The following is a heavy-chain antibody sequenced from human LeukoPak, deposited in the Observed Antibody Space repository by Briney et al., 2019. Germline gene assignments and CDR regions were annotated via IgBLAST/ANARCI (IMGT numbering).Heavy chain of an antibody. CDR2: VFYSGST. CDR1: GDSIREYY. J-gene: IGHJ4*02. V-gene: IGHV4-59*01. CDR3: ARDLRSSSWSYYFDY. D-gene: IGHD6-13*01. Sequence: SETLSLTCTVSGDSIREYYWSWIRQPPGKGLEWIGYVFYSGSTNYNPSLKSRVTTSVDTSKHQLSLKLSSVTAADTAVYYCARDLRSSSWSYYFDYWGQGTLVTVSS.